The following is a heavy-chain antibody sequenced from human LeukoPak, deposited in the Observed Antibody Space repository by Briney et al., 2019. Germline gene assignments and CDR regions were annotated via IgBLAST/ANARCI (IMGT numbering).Heavy chain of an antibody. V-gene: IGHV3-23*01. CDR1: GFTFSSYA. CDR2: ISSSGGST. D-gene: IGHD6-19*01. Sequence: GGSLRLSCAASGFTFSSYAMSWVRQAPGKGLEWVSGISSSGGSTVYADSVKGRFTISRDNFRNTVFLQMNSLRADDTAVYYCAKTPLAVAPGDFFDYWGQGTLVTVSS. CDR3: AKTPLAVAPGDFFDY. J-gene: IGHJ4*02.